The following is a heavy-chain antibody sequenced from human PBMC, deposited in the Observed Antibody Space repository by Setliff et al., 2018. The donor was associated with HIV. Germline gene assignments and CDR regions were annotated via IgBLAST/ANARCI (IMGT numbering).Heavy chain of an antibody. CDR1: GVSIGNFY. CDR3: ARTYSSSWYSSHLWVDY. Sequence: SETLSLTCTVSGVSIGNFYWSWVRQSPGRGLEWIGFTFFTWTTNYNPSLKSRVTISVDTSKNQFSLKLSSVTAADTAVYYCARTYSSSWYSSHLWVDYWGQGTQVTVSS. V-gene: IGHV4-4*09. D-gene: IGHD6-13*01. CDR2: TFFTWTT. J-gene: IGHJ4*02.